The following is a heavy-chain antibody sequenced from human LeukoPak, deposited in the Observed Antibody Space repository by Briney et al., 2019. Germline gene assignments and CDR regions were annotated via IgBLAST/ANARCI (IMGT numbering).Heavy chain of an antibody. CDR3: AKDFSYGSGSYVFDY. D-gene: IGHD3-10*01. Sequence: PGGSLRLSCAASGFTFSSYGMSWVRQAPGKGLEWVSAISGSGGSTYYADSVKGRFTISRDNSKNTLYLQMNSLRAEDTAVYYCAKDFSYGSGSYVFDYWGQGTLVIVSS. V-gene: IGHV3-23*01. CDR1: GFTFSSYG. J-gene: IGHJ4*02. CDR2: ISGSGGST.